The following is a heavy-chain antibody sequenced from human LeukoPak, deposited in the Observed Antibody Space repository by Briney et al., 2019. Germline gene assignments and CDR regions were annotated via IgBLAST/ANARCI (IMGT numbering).Heavy chain of an antibody. V-gene: IGHV3-30-3*01. CDR3: AKDKGYCSSTSCRHYYYYMDV. J-gene: IGHJ6*03. CDR2: ISYDGSNK. Sequence: PGRSLRLSCAASGFTFSSYAMHWVRQAPGKGLEWVAVISYDGSNKYYADSVKGRFTISRDNSKNTLYLQMNSLRAEDTAVYYCAKDKGYCSSTSCRHYYYYMDVWGKGTTVTVSS. CDR1: GFTFSSYA. D-gene: IGHD2-2*01.